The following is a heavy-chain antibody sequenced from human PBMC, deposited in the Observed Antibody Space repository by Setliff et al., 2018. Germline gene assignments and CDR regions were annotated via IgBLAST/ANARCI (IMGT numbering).Heavy chain of an antibody. J-gene: IGHJ6*03. CDR1: GATFSSHG. Sequence: SVKVSCKASGATFSSHGISWVRQAPGQGLEWMGGTIPMFGSANYAQKFQGRVTIITDEFTGTAYMELSSLRTEDTAVYYCAREGVDIRSSTDYRYYMDVWGKGTTVT. V-gene: IGHV1-69*05. CDR2: TIPMFGSA. CDR3: AREGVDIRSSTDYRYYMDV. D-gene: IGHD5-12*01.